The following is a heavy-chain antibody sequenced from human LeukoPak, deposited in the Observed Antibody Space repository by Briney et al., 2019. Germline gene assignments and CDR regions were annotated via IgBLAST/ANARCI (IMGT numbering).Heavy chain of an antibody. CDR3: ARTFQKYYYGSGSYPNDY. Sequence: GGSLRLSCAASGFTFSSYPMSWVRQAPGKGLEWVANIKQDGSEKYYVDSVKGRFTISRDNAKNSLYLQMNSLRAEDTAVYYCARTFQKYYYGSGSYPNDYWGQGTLVTVSS. J-gene: IGHJ4*02. V-gene: IGHV3-7*01. CDR1: GFTFSSYP. D-gene: IGHD3-10*01. CDR2: IKQDGSEK.